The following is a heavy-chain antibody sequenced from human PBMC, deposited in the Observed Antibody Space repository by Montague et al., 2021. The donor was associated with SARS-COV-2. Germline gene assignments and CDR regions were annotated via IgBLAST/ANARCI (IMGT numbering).Heavy chain of an antibody. D-gene: IGHD4-23*01. Sequence: SETLSLTCAVSGDSIMTSNWWSWVRQPPGKGLEWIGEIYQSGSTNYNPSLKSRVTMSIDKSKNQFSLELTSVTAADTALYYCVRDGGRGGRPPFWGQGTLVIVSS. J-gene: IGHJ4*02. CDR2: IYQSGST. V-gene: IGHV4-4*02. CDR1: GDSIMTSNW. CDR3: VRDGGRGGRPPF.